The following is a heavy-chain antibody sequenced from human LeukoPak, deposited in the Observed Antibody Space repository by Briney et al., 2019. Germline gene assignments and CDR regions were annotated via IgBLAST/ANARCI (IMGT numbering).Heavy chain of an antibody. J-gene: IGHJ5*02. CDR1: GFTFSSYS. D-gene: IGHD3-22*01. V-gene: IGHV3-21*01. CDR3: ARAKVGKGGSSGYYNWFNP. Sequence: GGSLRLSCAASGFTFSSYSMNWVRQAPGKGLEWFSSISSSSSYIYYADSVKGRFTISRDNAKNSLYLQMNSLRAEDTAVYYCARAKVGKGGSSGYYNWFNPWGQGTLVTVSS. CDR2: ISSSSSYI.